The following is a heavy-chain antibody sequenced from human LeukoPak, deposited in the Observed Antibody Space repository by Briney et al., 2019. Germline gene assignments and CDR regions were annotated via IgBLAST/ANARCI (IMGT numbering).Heavy chain of an antibody. D-gene: IGHD5-12*01. J-gene: IGHJ4*02. Sequence: SQTLSLTCTVSGGSISSGGYYWSWIRQPPGKALEWIGEINPSGSPYYNPSLKGRFTMSLDTSNNHFSLILTSVTAADTAVYYCARNGYFCLEHWGQGTLVTVSS. V-gene: IGHV4-30-2*01. CDR2: INPSGSP. CDR1: GGSISSGGYY. CDR3: ARNGYFCLEH.